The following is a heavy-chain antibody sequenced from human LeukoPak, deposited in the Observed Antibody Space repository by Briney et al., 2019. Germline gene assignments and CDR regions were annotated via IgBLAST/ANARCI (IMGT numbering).Heavy chain of an antibody. CDR2: ISSSSSYT. CDR3: ARDSAYYYDSSGYHLFDY. V-gene: IGHV3-11*06. J-gene: IGHJ4*02. CDR1: GFTFSDYY. Sequence: GGSLRLSCAASGFTFSDYYMSCIRQAPGKGLEWVSYISSSSSYTDYADSVKGRFTISRDNAKNSLYLQMNSLRAEDTAVYYCARDSAYYYDSSGYHLFDYWGQGTLVTVSS. D-gene: IGHD3-22*01.